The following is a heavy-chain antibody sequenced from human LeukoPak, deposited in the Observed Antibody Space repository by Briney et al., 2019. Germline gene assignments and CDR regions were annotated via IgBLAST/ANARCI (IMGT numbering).Heavy chain of an antibody. J-gene: IGHJ4*02. Sequence: AGSLRLSCAPSGFTVCSNYMIWVRQAPGKGLVWVSVIYSGGSTYYADSVKGRFTISRDNSKNTLYLQMNSLRAEDTAVYYCARDCCSSTSCIDYWGQGTLVTVSS. D-gene: IGHD2-2*01. CDR1: GFTVCSNY. V-gene: IGHV3-53*01. CDR3: ARDCCSSTSCIDY. CDR2: IYSGGST.